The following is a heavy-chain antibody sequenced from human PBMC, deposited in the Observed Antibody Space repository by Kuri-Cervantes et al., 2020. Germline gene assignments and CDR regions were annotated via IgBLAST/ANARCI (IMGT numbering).Heavy chain of an antibody. D-gene: IGHD1-1*01. CDR2: LYLSGDT. CDR1: EFSVTSGYH. CDR3: ARRLPGPGAPFDS. J-gene: IGHJ4*02. Sequence: SETLSLTCAVSEFSVTSGYHWGWIRQPPGKGLEWIGSLYLSGDTFYNPSLGSRVSILTDTSKRQFSLRLTSLTGADTAVYHCARRLPGPGAPFDSWGQGTLVTVSS. V-gene: IGHV4-38-2*01.